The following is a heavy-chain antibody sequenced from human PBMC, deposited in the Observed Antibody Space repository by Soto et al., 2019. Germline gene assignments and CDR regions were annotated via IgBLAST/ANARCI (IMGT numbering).Heavy chain of an antibody. V-gene: IGHV4-59*02. CDR1: GVSVSNYY. J-gene: IGHJ4*02. CDR3: ARTTAVPNSLRSRYFFDY. D-gene: IGHD4-17*01. CDR2: VYYSGTT. Sequence: KTSETLSLTCTVSGVSVSNYYWSWIRQPPGKRLEWIGYVYYSGTTNYNPSLKSRVTISVDLSKNQFSLRLSSVTTADTALYYCARTTAVPNSLRSRYFFDYWGQGTLVTVSS.